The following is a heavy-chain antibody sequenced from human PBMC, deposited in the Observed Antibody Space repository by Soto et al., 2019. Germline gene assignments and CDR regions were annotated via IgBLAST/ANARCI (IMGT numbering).Heavy chain of an antibody. CDR2: ISSSSSYI. V-gene: IGHV3-21*01. Sequence: GGSLRLSCAASGFTFSSYSMNWVRQAPGKGLEWVSSISSSSSYIYYADSVKGRFTISRDNAKNSLYLQMNSLRAEDTAVYYCARDRVVVVAAIDYWGQGTLVTVSS. CDR1: GFTFSSYS. D-gene: IGHD2-15*01. CDR3: ARDRVVVVAAIDY. J-gene: IGHJ4*02.